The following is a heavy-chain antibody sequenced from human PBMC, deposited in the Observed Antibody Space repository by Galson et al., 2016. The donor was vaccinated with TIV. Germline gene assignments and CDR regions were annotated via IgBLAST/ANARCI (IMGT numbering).Heavy chain of an antibody. J-gene: IGHJ3*02. CDR1: GYGFFGYW. CDR3: AKQLDFDQRVLDAFHI. Sequence: QSGAEVKEPGESLRISCEGSGYGFFGYWIAWVRQMPGKGLEWMGIIYPDNSRTTYSPSFQGQVTISADKSLNNAYLQWSSLKASDTAMYYCAKQLDFDQRVLDAFHIWGQGTVLTVSS. V-gene: IGHV5-51*01. D-gene: IGHD3-9*01. CDR2: IYPDNSRT.